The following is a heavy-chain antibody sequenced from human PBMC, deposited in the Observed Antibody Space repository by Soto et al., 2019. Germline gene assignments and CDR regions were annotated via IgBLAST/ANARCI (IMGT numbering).Heavy chain of an antibody. CDR3: ASRDSGSFGSYYYYGMDV. CDR2: NIPIFGTA. CDR1: GGTFSSYA. J-gene: IGHJ6*02. D-gene: IGHD1-26*01. V-gene: IGHV1-69*12. Sequence: QVQLVQSGAEVKKPGSSVKVSCKASGGTFSSYAISGVRQAPGQGLEWMGGNIPIFGTANYAQKCQGRVTITADESTSTPYMELSSLRSEDTAVYYCASRDSGSFGSYYYYGMDVWGQGTTVTVSS.